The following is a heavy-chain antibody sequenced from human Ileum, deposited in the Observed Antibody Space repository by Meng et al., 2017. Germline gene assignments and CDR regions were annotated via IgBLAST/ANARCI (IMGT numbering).Heavy chain of an antibody. CDR2: INHSGST. CDR1: GGSFSGYY. V-gene: IGHV4-34*01. D-gene: IGHD3-22*01. J-gene: IGHJ4*02. Sequence: GSLRLSCAVYGGSFSGYYWSWIRQPPGKGLEWIGEINHSGSTNYNPSLKSRVTISVDTSKNQFSLKLSSVTAADTAVYYCARAPYCDSSGHESYWGQGTLVTVSS. CDR3: ARAPYCDSSGHESY.